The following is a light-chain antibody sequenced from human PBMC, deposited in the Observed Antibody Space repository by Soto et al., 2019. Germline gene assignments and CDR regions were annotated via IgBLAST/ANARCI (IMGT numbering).Light chain of an antibody. Sequence: DIQMTQSPSTLSASVGDRVTITCRASQSISSWLAWYQQKPGKAPNLLIYKESSLESGVPSRFSGSGSGTEFTLTISSLQPDDFATYYCQQYISYPETFGQGTKVEIK. CDR1: QSISSW. V-gene: IGKV1-5*03. CDR2: KES. CDR3: QQYISYPET. J-gene: IGKJ1*01.